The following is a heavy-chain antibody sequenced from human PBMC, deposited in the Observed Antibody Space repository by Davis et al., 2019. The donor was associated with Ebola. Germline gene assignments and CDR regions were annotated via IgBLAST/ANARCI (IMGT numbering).Heavy chain of an antibody. V-gene: IGHV4-31*03. Sequence: PSETLSLTCTVSGGSISSGGYYWSWIRQHPGKGLEWIGYIYYSGSTYYNPSLKSRVTISVDTSKNQFSLKLSSVTAADPAVYYCARSSKLERPGASTLYYFDYWGQGTLVTVSS. CDR1: GGSISSGGYY. CDR2: IYYSGST. CDR3: ARSSKLERPGASTLYYFDY. D-gene: IGHD1-1*01. J-gene: IGHJ4*02.